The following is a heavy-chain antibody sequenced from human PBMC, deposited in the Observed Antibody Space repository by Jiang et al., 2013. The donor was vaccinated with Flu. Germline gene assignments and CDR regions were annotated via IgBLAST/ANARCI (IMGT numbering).Heavy chain of an antibody. Sequence: VQLVESGGGLVQPGGSLRLSCAASGFTFSDHYMDWVRQAPGKGLEWVGRIRNKAAAYTTEYAASVKGRFTISRDESNNSRYLQMNSLKTEDTAVYYCTRNQCSSTSCSFDAFDIWGQGTKVTVSS. CDR3: TRNQCSSTSCSFDAFDI. J-gene: IGHJ3*02. V-gene: IGHV3-72*01. CDR1: GFTFSDHY. CDR2: IRNKAAAYTT. D-gene: IGHD2-2*01.